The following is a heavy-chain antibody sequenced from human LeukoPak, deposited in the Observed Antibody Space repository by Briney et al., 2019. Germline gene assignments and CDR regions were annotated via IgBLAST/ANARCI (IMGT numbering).Heavy chain of an antibody. CDR3: ARSPLVHYYYYMDV. Sequence: GGSLRLSCAASGFTFSSYGMHWVRQAPGKGLEWVAVIWYDGSNKYYADSVKGRFTISRDNSKNTLYLQMNSLRAEDTAVYYCARSPLVHYYYYMDVWGKGTTVTVSS. V-gene: IGHV3-33*01. CDR2: IWYDGSNK. CDR1: GFTFSSYG. J-gene: IGHJ6*03.